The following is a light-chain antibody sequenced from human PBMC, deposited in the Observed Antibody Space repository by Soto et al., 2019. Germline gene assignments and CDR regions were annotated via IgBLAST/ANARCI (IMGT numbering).Light chain of an antibody. CDR2: ASS. CDR1: QGIRND. CDR3: LQLYNFSWT. Sequence: AIRMTQSPSSLSASVGERVTMSCRASQGIRNDLAWYQQKAGKAPKLLIFASSNLQSGVPSRFSGSGSGTAFTLTISRLQPEDFATYYCLQLYNFSWTVAQGTKVDSK. V-gene: IGKV1-6*01. J-gene: IGKJ1*01.